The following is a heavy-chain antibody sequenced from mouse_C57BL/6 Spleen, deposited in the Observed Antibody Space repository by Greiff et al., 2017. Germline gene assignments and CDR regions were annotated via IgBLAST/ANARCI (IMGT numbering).Heavy chain of an antibody. CDR3: AGGTPNYYGSSFLDY. Sequence: VQLQQSGPELVKPGASVKISCKASGYSFTSYYIHWVKQRPGQGLEWIGWIYPGSGNTKYNEKFKGKATLTADTSSSTAYMQLSSLTSEDSAVYYCAGGTPNYYGSSFLDYWGQGTTLTVSS. CDR2: IYPGSGNT. D-gene: IGHD1-1*01. V-gene: IGHV1-66*01. CDR1: GYSFTSYY. J-gene: IGHJ2*01.